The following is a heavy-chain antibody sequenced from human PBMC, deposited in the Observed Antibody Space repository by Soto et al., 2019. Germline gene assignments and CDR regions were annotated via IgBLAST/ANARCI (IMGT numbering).Heavy chain of an antibody. CDR3: ARRGVY. V-gene: IGHV3-48*03. Sequence: GGSLRLSCEATGFTFSSHEMNWIRQTPGKRLEWIAKISGSGSTINYADSVKGRFTISRDNVQRTLHLQMDSLRVEDTGVYYFARRGVYWGRGTLVTVSS. J-gene: IGHJ1*01. CDR1: GFTFSSHE. CDR2: ISGSGSTI. D-gene: IGHD2-8*01.